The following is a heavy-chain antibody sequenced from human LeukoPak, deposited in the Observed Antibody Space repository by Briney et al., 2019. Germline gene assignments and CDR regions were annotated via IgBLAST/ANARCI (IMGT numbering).Heavy chain of an antibody. CDR2: IYHSGST. Sequence: SQTLSLTCAVSGGSISSGGYSWSWIRQPPGKGLEWIGYIYHSGSTYYNPSLKSRVTISVDRSKNQFSLKLSSVTAADTAVYYCAASRYCSSTSCYMGRYRDAFDIWGQGTMVTVSS. V-gene: IGHV4-30-2*01. J-gene: IGHJ3*02. CDR1: GGSISSGGYS. D-gene: IGHD2-2*02. CDR3: AASRYCSSTSCYMGRYRDAFDI.